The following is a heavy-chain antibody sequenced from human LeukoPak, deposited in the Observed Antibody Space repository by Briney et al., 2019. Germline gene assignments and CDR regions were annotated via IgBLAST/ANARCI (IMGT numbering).Heavy chain of an antibody. Sequence: GASVKVSCKASGYTFTSYGISWVRQSSGQGLVWMGWISAYNGNTNYAQKLQGRVTMTTDTSTSTAYMELRSLRSDDTAVYYCARSDSYYYYMDVWGKGTTVTISS. CDR2: ISAYNGNT. J-gene: IGHJ6*03. V-gene: IGHV1-18*01. D-gene: IGHD2-21*02. CDR1: GYTFTSYG. CDR3: ARSDSYYYYMDV.